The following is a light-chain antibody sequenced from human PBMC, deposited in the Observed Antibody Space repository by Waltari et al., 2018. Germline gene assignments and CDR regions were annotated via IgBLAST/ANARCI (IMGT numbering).Light chain of an antibody. V-gene: IGLV1-40*01. Sequence: QSVLTQPPSVSGAPGQRLTISCTGSRSNIGAGYDVQWYQHLPGTAPKVLLCGDSRRPSGVPDRFSGSKSGSSASLAITGLQAEDEADYYCQSFDRSLNGVVFGGGTKLTVL. CDR2: GDS. J-gene: IGLJ2*01. CDR3: QSFDRSLNGVV. CDR1: RSNIGAGYD.